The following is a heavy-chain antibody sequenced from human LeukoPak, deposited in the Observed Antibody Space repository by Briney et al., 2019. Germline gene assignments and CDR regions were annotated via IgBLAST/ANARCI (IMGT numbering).Heavy chain of an antibody. CDR1: GGSISSSAYH. V-gene: IGHV4-39*01. J-gene: IGHJ4*02. Sequence: PSETLSLTCTVSGGSISSSAYHWGWIRQPPGKGLEWIGSIHMGGSTYYNPSLKSRVTISVDTSKNQFSLNLRSVTAADTAVYYCARSYYYGSGSYGDFDYWGQGTLVTVSS. CDR3: ARSYYYGSGSYGDFDY. D-gene: IGHD3-10*01. CDR2: IHMGGST.